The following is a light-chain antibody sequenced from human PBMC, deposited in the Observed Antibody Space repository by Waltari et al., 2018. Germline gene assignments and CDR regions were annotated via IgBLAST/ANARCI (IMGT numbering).Light chain of an antibody. CDR3: NSRDSNNNRVF. CDR1: STRRYY. Sequence: SSELTQDPAVSVALGQTVSITCQGDSTRRYYASWYQQKPRQAPLLVIYGTNSRPPGIPDRFSGSSSGNTASLTITGAQAEDEADYYCNSRDSNNNRVFFGGGTKLTVL. J-gene: IGLJ2*01. V-gene: IGLV3-19*01. CDR2: GTN.